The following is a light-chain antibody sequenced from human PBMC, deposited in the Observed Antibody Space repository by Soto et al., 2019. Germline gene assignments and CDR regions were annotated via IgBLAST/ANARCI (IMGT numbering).Light chain of an antibody. V-gene: IGLV4-69*01. J-gene: IGLJ3*02. CDR1: SGHSTYA. Sequence: QLVLTQSPSASASLGASVKLTCTLDSGHSTYAIAWHQLLPEKGPRYLMKLNSDGSHNKGDGIPDRFSGSSSGAERYLTISSLQSEDEADYFCQTWGTGLQVFGGGTKVTVL. CDR2: LNSDGSH. CDR3: QTWGTGLQV.